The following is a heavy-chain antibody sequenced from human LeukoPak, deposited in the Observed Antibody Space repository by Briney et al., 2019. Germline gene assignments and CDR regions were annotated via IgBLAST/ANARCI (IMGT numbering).Heavy chain of an antibody. J-gene: IGHJ5*01. V-gene: IGHV3-74*01. D-gene: IGHD4-23*01. Sequence: GGSLRLSCAASGFTFSSCWMHWVRQVPGKGLEWVSRISSVGSERNYADSVNGRFPIFRDNVKRIVYSQMRSLRVEDTAVYYCARDFDGKGSFDFWGQGTLVTVSS. CDR3: ARDFDGKGSFDF. CDR2: ISSVGSER. CDR1: GFTFSSCW.